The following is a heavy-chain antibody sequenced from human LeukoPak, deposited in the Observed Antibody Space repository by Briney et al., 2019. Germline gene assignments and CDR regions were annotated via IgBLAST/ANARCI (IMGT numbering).Heavy chain of an antibody. Sequence: GGSLRLSCAASGFTFSTYGMNWVRQAPGKGLEWVAVVSYDGSNKFYADSVKGRFTISRDNSKNTLYLQMNSLRTEDTAVYYCAKSSGSGCLDYWGQGTLVTVSS. J-gene: IGHJ4*02. V-gene: IGHV3-30*18. CDR3: AKSSGSGCLDY. CDR2: VSYDGSNK. D-gene: IGHD3-10*01. CDR1: GFTFSTYG.